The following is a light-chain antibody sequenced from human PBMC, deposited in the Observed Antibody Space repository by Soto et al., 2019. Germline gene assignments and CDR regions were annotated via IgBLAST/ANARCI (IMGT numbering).Light chain of an antibody. CDR3: GAWDSSLTAVV. CDR1: TSNIENNF. Sequence: QSVLTQPPSVSAAPGQKVIISCSGTTSNIENNFVSWYQQLPRTAPKVLIYDNNKRPSGIPDRFSGSKSGTSATLGITGLQTGDEADYYCGAWDSSLTAVVFGGGTKVTVL. CDR2: DNN. J-gene: IGLJ2*01. V-gene: IGLV1-51*01.